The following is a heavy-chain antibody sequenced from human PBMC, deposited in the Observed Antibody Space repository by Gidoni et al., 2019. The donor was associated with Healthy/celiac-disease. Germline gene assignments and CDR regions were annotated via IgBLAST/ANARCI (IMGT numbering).Heavy chain of an antibody. CDR1: VLTVSSNY. Sequence: EVQLVESGGGLIQHGRSLRHSCAASVLTVSSNYMSWVSQAPGKGLEWVSVIYSGGSPYYADSVKGRFTISRDNSKNTLYLQMNSLRAEDTAVYYCARGFGYWGQGTLVTVSS. J-gene: IGHJ4*02. CDR2: IYSGGSP. CDR3: ARGFGY. V-gene: IGHV3-53*01.